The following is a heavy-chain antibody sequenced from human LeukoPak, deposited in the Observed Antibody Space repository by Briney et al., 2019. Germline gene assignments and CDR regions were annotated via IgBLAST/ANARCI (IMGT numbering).Heavy chain of an antibody. J-gene: IGHJ4*02. D-gene: IGHD3-10*01. CDR1: GFTFSSYS. Sequence: PGGSLRLSCAASGFTFSSYSMNWVRQAPGKGLEWVSYISSSSGVIYYADSVKGRFTISRDNAKNSLYLQMNSLRDEDTAVYYCARDRWGSGRYFYCFDYWGQGALVTVSS. CDR2: ISSSSGVI. CDR3: ARDRWGSGRYFYCFDY. V-gene: IGHV3-48*02.